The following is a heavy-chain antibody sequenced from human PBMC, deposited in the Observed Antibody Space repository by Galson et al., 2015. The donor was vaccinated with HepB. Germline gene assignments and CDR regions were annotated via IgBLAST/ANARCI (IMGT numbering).Heavy chain of an antibody. D-gene: IGHD2/OR15-2a*01. CDR3: ARGRGFRSIYFDY. CDR2: IYYSGST. Sequence: SETLSLTCPVSGGSISSSSYYWGWIRQPPRKGLEWIGNIYYSGSTYYNPSLKSRVTISVDTSKNQSSLKLSSVTAADTAVYYCARGRGFRSIYFDYWGQGTLVTVSS. V-gene: IGHV4-39*07. CDR1: GGSISSSSYY. J-gene: IGHJ4*02.